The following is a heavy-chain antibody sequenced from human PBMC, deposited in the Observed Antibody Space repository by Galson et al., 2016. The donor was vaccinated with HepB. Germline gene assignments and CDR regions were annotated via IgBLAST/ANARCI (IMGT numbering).Heavy chain of an antibody. CDR3: VKDSGRGKWVAEGDY. V-gene: IGHV3-64D*06. J-gene: IGHJ4*02. CDR1: GFIFSRYV. D-gene: IGHD6-19*01. CDR2: ISANWDTT. Sequence: SLRLSCAASGFIFSRYVMHWVRQAPGKGLQYVSAISANWDTTYYADSVRRRFTISRDNSKNTLYLQMTSLRVEDKAVYYCVKDSGRGKWVAEGDYWGQGAPVTVSS.